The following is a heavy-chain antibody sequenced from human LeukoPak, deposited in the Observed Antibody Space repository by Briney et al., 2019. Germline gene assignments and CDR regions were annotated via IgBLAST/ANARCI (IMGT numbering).Heavy chain of an antibody. CDR1: GGSISSSSYY. CDR3: ARRSYGDYVRDY. V-gene: IGHV4-39*01. D-gene: IGHD4-17*01. CDR2: TYYSGST. J-gene: IGHJ4*02. Sequence: SETLSLTCTVSGGSISSSSYYWGWIRQPPGKGLEWIGSTYYSGSTYYNPSLKSRVTISVDTSKNQFSLKLSSVTAADTAVYYCARRSYGDYVRDYWGQGTLVTVSS.